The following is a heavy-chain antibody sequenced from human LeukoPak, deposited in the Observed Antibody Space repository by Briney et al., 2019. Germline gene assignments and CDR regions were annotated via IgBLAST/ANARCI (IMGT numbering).Heavy chain of an antibody. D-gene: IGHD3-9*01. V-gene: IGHV3-73*01. CDR1: GFTFSGSA. J-gene: IGHJ4*02. Sequence: GGSLRLSCAASGFTFSGSAMHWVRQASGKGLEWVGRIRSKANSYATVYAASVKGRFTISRDDSKNTAYLQMNSLKTEDTAVYYCARVLTGYVFDYWGQGTLVTVSS. CDR3: ARVLTGYVFDY. CDR2: IRSKANSYAT.